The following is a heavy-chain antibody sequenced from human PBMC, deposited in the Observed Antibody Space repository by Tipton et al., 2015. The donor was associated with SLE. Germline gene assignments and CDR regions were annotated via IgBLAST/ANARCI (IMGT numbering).Heavy chain of an antibody. D-gene: IGHD6-6*01. J-gene: IGHJ3*02. CDR2: ISSSSSYT. Sequence: SLRLSCAASGFTFSDYYMSWIRRAPGKGLEWVSYISSSSSYTNYADSVKGRFTISRDNAKNSLYLQMNSLRAEDTAVYYCARGSLAARSAFDMWGQGTMVPVSS. V-gene: IGHV3-11*06. CDR1: GFTFSDYY. CDR3: ARGSLAARSAFDM.